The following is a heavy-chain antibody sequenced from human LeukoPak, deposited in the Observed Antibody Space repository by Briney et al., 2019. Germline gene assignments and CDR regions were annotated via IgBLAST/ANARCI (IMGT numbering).Heavy chain of an antibody. D-gene: IGHD3-9*01. J-gene: IGHJ4*02. CDR2: IYYSGST. CDR1: GGSISSYY. Sequence: SETLSLTCTVSGGSISSYYWSWIRQPPGKGLEWIGYIYYSGSTNYNPSLKSRVTMSVDTSKNQFSLKLSSVTAADTAVYYCARGVEGDILNWGQGTLVTVSS. CDR3: ARGVEGDILN. V-gene: IGHV4-59*12.